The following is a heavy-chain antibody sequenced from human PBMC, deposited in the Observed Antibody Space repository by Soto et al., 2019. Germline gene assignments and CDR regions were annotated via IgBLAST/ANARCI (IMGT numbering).Heavy chain of an antibody. V-gene: IGHV3-33*01. CDR1: GFSFSSHA. Sequence: QVQLVESGGGVVQPGRSLRLSCATSGFSFSSHAMHWVRQAPGKGLEWVAQIWYDGSKKNYADSMKGRFTISRDSPKNTLFLQKNSVRVEATAVNYCARDGQHLAPCGFDIWREGTVVTISS. D-gene: IGHD6-13*01. CDR2: IWYDGSKK. J-gene: IGHJ3*02. CDR3: ARDGQHLAPCGFDI.